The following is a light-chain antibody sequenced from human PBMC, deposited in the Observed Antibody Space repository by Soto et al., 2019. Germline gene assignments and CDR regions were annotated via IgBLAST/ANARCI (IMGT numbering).Light chain of an antibody. CDR3: SSYTSSSPRV. J-gene: IGLJ1*01. CDR1: SSYVGGYNY. V-gene: IGLV2-14*01. Sequence: QSVLTQPASVSGSPGQSITISCTGTSSYVGGYNYVSWYQQHPGKAPKLMIYDVSNRPSGVSNRFSGSKSGNTASLAISGLQAEDEADYYCSSYTSSSPRVFGTGTKVTVL. CDR2: DVS.